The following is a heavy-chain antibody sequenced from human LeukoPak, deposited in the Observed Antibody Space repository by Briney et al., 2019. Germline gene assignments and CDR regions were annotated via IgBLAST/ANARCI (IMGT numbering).Heavy chain of an antibody. Sequence: SVKVSCKASGGTFSSYAISWVRQAPGQGLEWMGGIIPIFGTANYAQKFQGRVTITADKSTSTAYMELSSLRSEDTAVYYCARDRPAGGSYYFDYWGQGTLVTVSS. V-gene: IGHV1-69*06. CDR2: IIPIFGTA. CDR3: ARDRPAGGSYYFDY. CDR1: GGTFSSYA. D-gene: IGHD2-15*01. J-gene: IGHJ4*02.